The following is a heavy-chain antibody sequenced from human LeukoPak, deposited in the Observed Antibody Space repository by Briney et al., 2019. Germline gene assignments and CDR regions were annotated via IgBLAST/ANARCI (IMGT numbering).Heavy chain of an antibody. V-gene: IGHV3-21*01. D-gene: IGHD1-26*01. CDR2: ISSSSSYI. Sequence: GGSLRLSCAASGFTFSSYSMSWVRQAPGKGLEWVSSISSSSSYIYYADSVKGRFTISRDNAKNSLYLQMNSLRAEDTAVYYRARGSTPAYYYGMDVWGQGTTVTVSS. CDR3: ARGSTPAYYYGMDV. J-gene: IGHJ6*02. CDR1: GFTFSSYS.